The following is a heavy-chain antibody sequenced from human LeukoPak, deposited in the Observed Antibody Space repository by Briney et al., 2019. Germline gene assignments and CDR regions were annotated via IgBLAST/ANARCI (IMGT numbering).Heavy chain of an antibody. CDR3: TTDQSTVVTPLPPDY. D-gene: IGHD4-23*01. CDR2: IKSKTDGGTT. Sequence: GGSLRLSCAASGFTFSNAWMSWVRQAPGKGLEWVGRIKSKTDGGTTDYAAPVKGRFTISRDDSKNTLYLQMNSLKTEDTAVYYCTTDQSTVVTPLPPDYWGQGTLVTVSS. V-gene: IGHV3-15*01. J-gene: IGHJ4*02. CDR1: GFTFSNAW.